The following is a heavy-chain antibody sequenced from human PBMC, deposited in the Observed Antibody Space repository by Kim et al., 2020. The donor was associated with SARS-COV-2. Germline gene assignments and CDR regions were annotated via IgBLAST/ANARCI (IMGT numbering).Heavy chain of an antibody. V-gene: IGHV4-39*01. CDR3: ARGQYQLLSGYYFDY. Sequence: PSLKSRVTISVDTSKNQFSLKLSSVTAADTAVYYCARGQYQLLSGYYFDYWGQGTLVTVSS. D-gene: IGHD2-2*01. J-gene: IGHJ4*02.